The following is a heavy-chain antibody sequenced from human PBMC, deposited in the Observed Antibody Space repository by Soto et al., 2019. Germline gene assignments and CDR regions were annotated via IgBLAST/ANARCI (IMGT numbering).Heavy chain of an antibody. CDR1: GFSLSTSGVG. CDR3: AHKGPEDWPLDY. V-gene: IGHV2-5*02. Sequence: QITLKESGPTLVRPTQPLTLTCAFSGFSLSTSGVGVGWIRQPPGNALEWLAVLSWDDSKHYSPSLRSTLTTTKDTSKNQVVLTMTNMDPMDTGTYYCAHKGPEDWPLDYWGQGTLVTVSP. D-gene: IGHD3-9*01. J-gene: IGHJ4*02. CDR2: LSWDDSK.